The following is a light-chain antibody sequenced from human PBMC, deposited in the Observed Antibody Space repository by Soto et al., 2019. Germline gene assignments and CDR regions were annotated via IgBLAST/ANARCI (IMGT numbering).Light chain of an antibody. J-gene: IGKJ5*01. CDR1: QSIRNY. CDR2: AAS. Sequence: DIQMTQSPSSLSASVGYRVTITCRASQSIRNYLNWYQQKPGKAPKLLIYAASSLQSGVPSRFSGSGSGTDFTLTISSLQPEDFETYYCQQSYSNPITFGQGTRVEIK. V-gene: IGKV1-39*01. CDR3: QQSYSNPIT.